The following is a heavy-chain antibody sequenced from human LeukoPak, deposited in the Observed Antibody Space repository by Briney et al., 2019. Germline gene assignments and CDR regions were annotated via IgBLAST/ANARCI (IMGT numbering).Heavy chain of an antibody. CDR1: GFTFSSYA. CDR2: ISGSGGST. V-gene: IGHV3-23*01. Sequence: GGSLRLSCAASGFTFSSYAMSWVRQAPGKGLEWVSAISGSGGSTNYADSAKGRFTISRDNSKNTLYLQMNSLRAEDTALYYCAKGAAGDLVHFDYWGQGTLVTVSS. D-gene: IGHD2-15*01. J-gene: IGHJ4*02. CDR3: AKGAAGDLVHFDY.